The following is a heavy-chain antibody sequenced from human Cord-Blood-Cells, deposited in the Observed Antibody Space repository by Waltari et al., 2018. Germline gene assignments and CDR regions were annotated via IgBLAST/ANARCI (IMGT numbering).Heavy chain of an antibody. D-gene: IGHD1-1*01. J-gene: IGHJ5*02. CDR2: IIPIFGTA. CDR3: ARDLGEYGWNDWFDP. V-gene: IGHV1-69*06. Sequence: QAPGQGLEWMGGIIPIFGTANYAQKFQGRVTITADKSTSTAYMELSSLRSEDTAVYYCARDLGEYGWNDWFDPWGQGTLVTVSS.